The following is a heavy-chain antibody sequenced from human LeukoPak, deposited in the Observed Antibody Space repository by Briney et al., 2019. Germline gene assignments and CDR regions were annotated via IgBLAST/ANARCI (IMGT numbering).Heavy chain of an antibody. V-gene: IGHV3-23*01. CDR1: GFTFNSYA. Sequence: GGSLRLSCAASGFTFNSYAMAWVRQAPEKGLEWVSSITDSGFSTYYADSVKGRFTISRDNSENTLYLQMNSLRAEDTAGYYCAKGSRGSYDYWGQGTLVTVSS. D-gene: IGHD1-26*01. CDR2: ITDSGFST. CDR3: AKGSRGSYDY. J-gene: IGHJ4*02.